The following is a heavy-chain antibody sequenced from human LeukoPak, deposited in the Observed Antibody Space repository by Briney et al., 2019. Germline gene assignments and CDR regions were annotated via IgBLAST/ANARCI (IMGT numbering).Heavy chain of an antibody. CDR2: IYWDDDK. D-gene: IGHD3-22*01. J-gene: IGHJ3*02. CDR3: ARLAYYDNSGSSRPFDI. Sequence: SGPSLVKPTQTLTLTCAFSGFSLTTRGVGVGWIRQPPGKALEWLAHIYWDDDKRYSPSLKSRLTITKDTSKKQVVLTVTNLDPVDTATYYCARLAYYDNSGSSRPFDIWGQGTRVTVSS. CDR1: GFSLTTRGVG. V-gene: IGHV2-5*02.